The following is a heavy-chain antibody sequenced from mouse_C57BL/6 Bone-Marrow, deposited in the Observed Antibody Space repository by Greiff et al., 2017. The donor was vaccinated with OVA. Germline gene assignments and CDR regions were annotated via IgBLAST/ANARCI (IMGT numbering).Heavy chain of an antibody. D-gene: IGHD4-1*01. CDR3: ARTRRSPTLTSYYFDY. CDR1: GYSFTGYY. V-gene: IGHV1-42*01. CDR2: INPSTGGT. J-gene: IGHJ2*01. Sequence: EVKLEESGPELVKPGASVKISCKASGYSFTGYYMNWVKQSPEKSLEWIGEINPSTGGTTYNQKFKAKATLTVDKSSSTAYMQLKSLTSEDSAVYYCARTRRSPTLTSYYFDYWGQGTTLTVSS.